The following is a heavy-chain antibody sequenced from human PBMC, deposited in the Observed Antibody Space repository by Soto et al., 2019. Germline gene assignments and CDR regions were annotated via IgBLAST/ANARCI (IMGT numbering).Heavy chain of an antibody. Sequence: QVQLVQSGAEVKKPGASVKVSCKASGYTFTSYGISWVRQAPGQGLEWMGWISAYNGNTNYAQKLQGRVTMTTDTSXSXXYMELRSLRSDDTAVYYCARRRGVTTHPYYYGMDVWGQGTTVTVSS. D-gene: IGHD4-17*01. CDR3: ARRRGVTTHPYYYGMDV. V-gene: IGHV1-18*01. J-gene: IGHJ6*02. CDR1: GYTFTSYG. CDR2: ISAYNGNT.